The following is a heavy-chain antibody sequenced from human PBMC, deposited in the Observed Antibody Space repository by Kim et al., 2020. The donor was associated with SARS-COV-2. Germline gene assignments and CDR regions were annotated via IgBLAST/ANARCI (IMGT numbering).Heavy chain of an antibody. D-gene: IGHD6-19*01. J-gene: IGHJ4*02. CDR1: GFTFDDYA. CDR3: AKSIAVAGSVGGFDY. Sequence: GGSLRLSCAASGFTFDDYAMHWVRQAPGKGLEWVSGISWNSGSIGYADSVKGRFTISRDNAKNSLYLQMNSLRAEDTALYYCAKSIAVAGSVGGFDYWGQGTLVTVSS. V-gene: IGHV3-9*01. CDR2: ISWNSGSI.